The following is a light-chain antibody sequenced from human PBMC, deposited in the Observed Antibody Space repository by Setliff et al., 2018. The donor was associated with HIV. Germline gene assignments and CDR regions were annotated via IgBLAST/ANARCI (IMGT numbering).Light chain of an antibody. J-gene: IGLJ2*01. CDR3: AAWDDSLNGVI. V-gene: IGLV1-44*01. CDR2: SNV. CDR1: NSNIGINT. Sequence: QSALTQPPSASGTPGQRVTISCSGSNSNIGINTVNWYQQLPGTAPKLLIYSNVQRPSGVPDRFSGSKSGTSASLAISVLQSEDEADYYCAAWDDSLNGVIFGGGTQLTVL.